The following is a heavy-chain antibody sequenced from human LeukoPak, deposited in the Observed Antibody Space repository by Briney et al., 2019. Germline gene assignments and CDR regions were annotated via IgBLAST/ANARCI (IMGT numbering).Heavy chain of an antibody. V-gene: IGHV3-23*01. CDR3: AKAGVESSSYYPMDY. CDR2: ISRSSSST. Sequence: GWCLRLAGVASGLTFSTYAMTWVRQAPGKGLDYVSHISRSSSSTNYADSVKGRFSISRDDSNNTMYLQMNSLRAEDTAVYYCAKAGVESSSYYPMDYWGQGTLVTVSS. CDR1: GLTFSTYA. J-gene: IGHJ4*02. D-gene: IGHD3-22*01.